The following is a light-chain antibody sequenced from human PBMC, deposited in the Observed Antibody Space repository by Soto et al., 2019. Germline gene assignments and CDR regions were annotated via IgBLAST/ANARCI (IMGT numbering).Light chain of an antibody. J-gene: IGKJ5*01. CDR3: QQRSNWPPSIT. Sequence: EMVLTQSPATLSWGPGEGANVSWGASQSVTTYLAWYQQKPGKAPRLLIYDASDRATGIPARFSGSGSAKDFTLNISSLEPEDFAVYYCQQRSNWPPSITFGQGTRLEIK. CDR1: QSVTTY. V-gene: IGKV3-11*01. CDR2: DAS.